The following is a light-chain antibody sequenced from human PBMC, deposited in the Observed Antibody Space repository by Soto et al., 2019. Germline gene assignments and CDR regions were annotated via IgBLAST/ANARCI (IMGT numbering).Light chain of an antibody. V-gene: IGKV1-33*01. CDR1: QNIKNY. CDR2: DAS. CDR3: QPYENLPT. J-gene: IGKJ5*01. Sequence: DIQMTQSPSSLSASLLDIVTITCQSSQNIKNYLHWYQQKPGRAPKLLIYDASNLEAGVPSRFRGSGSGTDFTFTISRLQPEDIATYYCQPYENLPTFGQGTRLE.